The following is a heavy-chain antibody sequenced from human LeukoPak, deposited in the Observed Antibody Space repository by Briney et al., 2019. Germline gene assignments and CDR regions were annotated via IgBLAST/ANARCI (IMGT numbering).Heavy chain of an antibody. Sequence: PGGSLRLSCAASGFTFNTYTMNWVRQAPGKGLEWVSAISGSGGSTDYADSVKGRFTISRDNSKNTLYLQMNSLRAEDTAVYYCAKDPGYCSSASCYPYYFDYWGQGTLVTVSS. J-gene: IGHJ4*02. CDR2: ISGSGGST. D-gene: IGHD2-2*01. V-gene: IGHV3-23*01. CDR3: AKDPGYCSSASCYPYYFDY. CDR1: GFTFNTYT.